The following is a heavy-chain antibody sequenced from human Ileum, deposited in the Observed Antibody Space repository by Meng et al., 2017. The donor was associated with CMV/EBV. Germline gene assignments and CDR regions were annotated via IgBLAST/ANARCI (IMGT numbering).Heavy chain of an antibody. CDR3: ARNRLLGFFDY. CDR1: GFTFRDEA. Sequence: SGTTAGFTFRDEAIRWVRQAPDKGLERVAVISYEGSNKYNADTVKGRFTISRDNSKNTLYLQMNSLGAEDMAVYYCARNRLLGFFDYWGQRTLVTVSS. J-gene: IGHJ4*02. D-gene: IGHD2-15*01. V-gene: IGHV3-30*04. CDR2: ISYEGSNK.